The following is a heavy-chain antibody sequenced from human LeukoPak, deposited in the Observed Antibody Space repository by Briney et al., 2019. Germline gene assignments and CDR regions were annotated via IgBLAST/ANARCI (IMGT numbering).Heavy chain of an antibody. Sequence: PSETLCLTCAVYGGSFSGYYWSWIRQPPGKGLEWIGEINHSGSTNYNPSLKSRVTISVDTSKNQFSLKLSSVTAADTAVYYCARGRRYSSRYDYWGQGTLVTVSS. V-gene: IGHV4-34*01. J-gene: IGHJ4*02. D-gene: IGHD6-13*01. CDR2: INHSGST. CDR1: GGSFSGYY. CDR3: ARGRRYSSRYDY.